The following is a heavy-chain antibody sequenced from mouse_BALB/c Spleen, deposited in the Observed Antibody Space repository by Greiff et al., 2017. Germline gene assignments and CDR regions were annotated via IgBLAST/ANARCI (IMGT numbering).Heavy chain of an antibody. CDR1: GYTFTDYN. D-gene: IGHD3-3*01. V-gene: IGHV1S29*02. CDR2: IYPYNGGT. CDR3: ARSGQGGFDY. Sequence: EVQLQQSGPELVKPGASVKISCKASGYTFTDYNMHWVKQSHGKSLEWIGYIYPYNGGTGYNQKFKSKATLTVDNSSSTAYMELRSLTSEDSAVYYCARSGQGGFDYWGQGTTLTVSS. J-gene: IGHJ2*01.